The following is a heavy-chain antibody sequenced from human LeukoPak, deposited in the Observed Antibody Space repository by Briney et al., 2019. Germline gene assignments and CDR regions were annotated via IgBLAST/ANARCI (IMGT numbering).Heavy chain of an antibody. Sequence: RASVTLSFNASGYTFTVYYMYWVRQAPGPGNERMGLINTNSGGTNYAQKFPGRGTITRATSNSTAYMELRRLRSDDTAVYYCAAGGTMIVVEDAFDIWGQGTMVSVSS. CDR2: INTNSGGT. CDR3: AAGGTMIVVEDAFDI. CDR1: GYTFTVYY. V-gene: IGHV1-2*02. J-gene: IGHJ3*02. D-gene: IGHD3-22*01.